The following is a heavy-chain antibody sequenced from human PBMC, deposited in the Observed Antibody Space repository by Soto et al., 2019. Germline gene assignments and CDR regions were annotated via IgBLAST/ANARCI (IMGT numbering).Heavy chain of an antibody. CDR2: ISGSGGST. D-gene: IGHD3-22*01. CDR3: AKPDRDFTYDSSVGPTFYGMDV. V-gene: IGHV3-23*01. CDR1: GFTFSRYA. Sequence: PGGSLRLSCAASGFTFSRYAMSWVRQAPGKGLEWVSAISGSGGSTYYADSVKGRFTISRDNSKNTLYLQMNSLRAEDTAVYYCAKPDRDFTYDSSVGPTFYGMDVWGQGTTVTVSS. J-gene: IGHJ6*02.